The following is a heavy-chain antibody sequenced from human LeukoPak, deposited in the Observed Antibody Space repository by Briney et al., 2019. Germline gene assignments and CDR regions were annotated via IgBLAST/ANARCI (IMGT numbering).Heavy chain of an antibody. V-gene: IGHV3-23*01. CDR3: ARVRGVGTHIWLLPWNL. J-gene: IGHJ5*02. Sequence: PGGSLRLSCAASGFTFPTYAMAWVRQAPGKGLEWVPSISGGAAGTCYAPSVKGRFTVSRDNDRNALYLQMDGLTAADTALYYCARVRGVGTHIWLLPWNLWGQGTLVSVSS. CDR2: ISGGAAGT. CDR1: GFTFPTYA. D-gene: IGHD2-21*02.